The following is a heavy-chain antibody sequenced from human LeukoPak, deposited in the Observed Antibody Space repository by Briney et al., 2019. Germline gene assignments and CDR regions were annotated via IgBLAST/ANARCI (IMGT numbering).Heavy chain of an antibody. Sequence: ASVKLSCKASGYTFTDYYMHWVRQAPGQGLEWMGWINPNSGGTNYAQKFQGRVTMTRDTSISTAYMELSRVRSDDTAVYYCARASYYYDSSGYPGCYFDYWGQETVVPLFS. CDR1: GYTFTDYY. D-gene: IGHD3-22*01. V-gene: IGHV1-2*02. CDR2: INPNSGGT. CDR3: ARASYYYDSSGYPGCYFDY. J-gene: IGHJ4*02.